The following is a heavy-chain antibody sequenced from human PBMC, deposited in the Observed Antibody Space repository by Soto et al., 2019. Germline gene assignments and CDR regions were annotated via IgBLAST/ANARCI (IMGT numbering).Heavy chain of an antibody. D-gene: IGHD2-15*01. Sequence: GGSLRLSCAASGFTFSSYGMHWVRQAPGKGLEWVAVISYDGSNKYYADSVKGRLTISRDNSKNTLYLQMNSLRAEDTAVYYCAGVVGANAFDIWGQGTMVTVSS. J-gene: IGHJ3*02. CDR1: GFTFSSYG. CDR2: ISYDGSNK. CDR3: AGVVGANAFDI. V-gene: IGHV3-30*03.